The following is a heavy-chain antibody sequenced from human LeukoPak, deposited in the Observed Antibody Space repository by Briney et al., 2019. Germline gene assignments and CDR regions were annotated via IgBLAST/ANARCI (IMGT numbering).Heavy chain of an antibody. D-gene: IGHD4-17*01. J-gene: IGHJ4*02. V-gene: IGHV3-30*03. CDR1: GFTFSNYG. Sequence: GGSLRLSCAASGFTFSNYGMHWVRQAPGKGLEWVALISDDGSNKHYADTVKGRFTISRDNSKNTLYLQMNSLRAEDTAVYYCTREVIMTTGLDYWGQGTLVIVSS. CDR2: ISDDGSNK. CDR3: TREVIMTTGLDY.